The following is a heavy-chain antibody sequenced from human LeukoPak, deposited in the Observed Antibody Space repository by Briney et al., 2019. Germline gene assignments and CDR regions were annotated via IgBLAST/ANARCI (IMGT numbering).Heavy chain of an antibody. V-gene: IGHV4-59*11. CDR2: IYYSGST. CDR1: GGSISSHY. J-gene: IGHJ3*02. Sequence: SQTLSLTCTVSGGSISSHYWSWIRQPPGKGLEWIGYIYYSGSTNYNPPLKSRVTVSVDTSKNQFSLKLSSVTAADTAVYYCARGRDGYNFDPDAFDIWGQGTMVTVSS. D-gene: IGHD5-24*01. CDR3: ARGRDGYNFDPDAFDI.